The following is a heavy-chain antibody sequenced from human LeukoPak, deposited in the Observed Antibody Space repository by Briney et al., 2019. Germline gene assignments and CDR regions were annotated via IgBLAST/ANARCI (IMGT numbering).Heavy chain of an antibody. CDR2: IYHSGRT. V-gene: IGHV4-30-2*01. Sequence: TSETLSLTCTVSGVSISSGGYYWTWIRQPPGKGLEWIGYIYHSGRTYYSPSLKSRVTISVDRSKNQFSLKLSSVTAADTAVYYCGTTDYYYYYMDVWGKGTTVTVSS. J-gene: IGHJ6*03. CDR1: GVSISSGGYY. D-gene: IGHD1-14*01. CDR3: GTTDYYYYYMDV.